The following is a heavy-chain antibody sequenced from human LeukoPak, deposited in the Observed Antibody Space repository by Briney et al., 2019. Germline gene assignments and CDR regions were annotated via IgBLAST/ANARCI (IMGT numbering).Heavy chain of an antibody. V-gene: IGHV3-7*01. Sequence: QPGGSLRLSCAASGFTFTNYWMTWVRQAPGKGLEWVANIKQDGSETYYVDSVKGRFTLSRDNAKNTLYLQMNSLRAEDTAVYYCARDPRTGYSSSMVDYWGQGTLVTVSS. CDR3: ARDPRTGYSSSMVDY. D-gene: IGHD3-9*01. CDR1: GFTFTNYW. CDR2: IKQDGSET. J-gene: IGHJ4*02.